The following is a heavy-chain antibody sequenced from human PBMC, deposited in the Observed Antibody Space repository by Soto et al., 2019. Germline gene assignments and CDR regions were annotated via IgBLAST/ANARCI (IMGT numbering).Heavy chain of an antibody. J-gene: IGHJ6*02. V-gene: IGHV1-8*01. Sequence: ASVKVSCKASGYTFTSYDINWVRQATGQGLEWMGWMNPNSGNTGYAQRFQGRVTMTRNTSISTAYMELSSLRSEDTAVYYCARLGKVGWLVLGDYYYGMDVWGQGTTVTVSS. D-gene: IGHD6-19*01. CDR1: GYTFTSYD. CDR2: MNPNSGNT. CDR3: ARLGKVGWLVLGDYYYGMDV.